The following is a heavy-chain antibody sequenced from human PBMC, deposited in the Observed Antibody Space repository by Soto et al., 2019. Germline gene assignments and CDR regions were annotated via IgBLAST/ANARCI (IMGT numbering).Heavy chain of an antibody. J-gene: IGHJ4*02. CDR2: IYYSGST. CDR3: ARSSSYYGSGSYSHPSLDY. V-gene: IGHV4-39*01. CDR1: GCSISSSSYY. D-gene: IGHD3-10*01. Sequence: PSETLSLTCTVSGCSISSSSYYWGWIRQPPGKGLEWIGSIYYSGSTYYNPSLKSRVTISVDTSKNQFSLKLSSVTAADTAVYYCARSSSYYGSGSYSHPSLDYWGQGTLVTVSS.